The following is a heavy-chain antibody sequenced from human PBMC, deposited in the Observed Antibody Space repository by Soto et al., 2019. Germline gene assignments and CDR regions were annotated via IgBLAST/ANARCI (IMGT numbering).Heavy chain of an antibody. J-gene: IGHJ5*02. V-gene: IGHV3-30*18. D-gene: IGHD6-13*01. CDR1: GFTFSSYG. CDR3: AKDLVLSTTKYSSSWPGEYNWFDP. CDR2: ISYDGSNK. Sequence: GSLRLSCAASGFTFSSYGMHWVRQAPGKGLEWVAVISYDGSNKYYADSVKGRFTISRDNSKNTLYLQMNSLRAEDTAVYYCAKDLVLSTTKYSSSWPGEYNWFDP.